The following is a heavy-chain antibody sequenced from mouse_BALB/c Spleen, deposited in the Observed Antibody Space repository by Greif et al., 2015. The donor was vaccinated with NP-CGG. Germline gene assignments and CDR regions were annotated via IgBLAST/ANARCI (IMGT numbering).Heavy chain of an antibody. V-gene: IGHV14-3*02. CDR3: ANWDWYFDV. Sequence: VTLKVCGAELVKPGASVKLSCTASGFNIKDTYMHWVKQRPEHGLEWIGRIDPANGNTKYDPKFQGKATITADTSSNTAYLQLSSLTSEDTAVYYCANWDWYFDVWGAGTTVTVSS. CDR1: GFNIKDTY. J-gene: IGHJ1*01. D-gene: IGHD4-1*01. CDR2: IDPANGNT.